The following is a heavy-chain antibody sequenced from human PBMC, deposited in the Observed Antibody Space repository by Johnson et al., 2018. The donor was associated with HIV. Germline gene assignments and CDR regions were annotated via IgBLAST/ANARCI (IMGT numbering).Heavy chain of an antibody. CDR3: ARDGGSATVVWDDAFDI. D-gene: IGHD2-8*02. CDR1: GFTFSGYG. V-gene: IGHV3-30*19. CDR2: IWYDGSNK. Sequence: VQLVESGGGVVQPGRSLRLSCAASGFTFSGYGMHWVRQAPGKGLEWVALIWYDGSNKYYADSVKGRFTISRDNSKNTLYLQMNSLIDGDTAEYYCARDGGSATVVWDDAFDIWGQGTMVTVSS. J-gene: IGHJ3*02.